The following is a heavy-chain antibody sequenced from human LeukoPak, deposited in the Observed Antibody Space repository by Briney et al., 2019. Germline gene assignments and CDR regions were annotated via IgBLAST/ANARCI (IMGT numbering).Heavy chain of an antibody. CDR3: AKDIGQHAFDI. V-gene: IGHV3-23*01. CDR2: ISGSGGST. Sequence: GGSLRLSCAASGFTFSNAWMSWVRQAPGKGLEWVSAISGSGGSTYYADSVKGRFTISRDNSKNTLYLQMNSLRAEDTAVYYCAKDIGQHAFDIWGQGTMVTVSS. J-gene: IGHJ3*02. D-gene: IGHD3-16*02. CDR1: GFTFSNAW.